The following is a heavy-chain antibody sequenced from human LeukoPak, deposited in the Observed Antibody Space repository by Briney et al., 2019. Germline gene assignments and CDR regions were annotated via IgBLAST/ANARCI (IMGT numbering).Heavy chain of an antibody. J-gene: IGHJ4*02. CDR2: ISGSGGST. CDR3: AKKREPGLAGYGGFEY. D-gene: IGHD3-9*01. V-gene: IGHV3-23*01. Sequence: PGGSLRLSCAASGFTFSSYGMSWVRQAPGKGLEWVSAISGSGGSTYYADSVKGLFTISRDISKNTLYLQMNSLRAEDTAVYYCAKKREPGLAGYGGFEYWGQGTPVTVSS. CDR1: GFTFSSYG.